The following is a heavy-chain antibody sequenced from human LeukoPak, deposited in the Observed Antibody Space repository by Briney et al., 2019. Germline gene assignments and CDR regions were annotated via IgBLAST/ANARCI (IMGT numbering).Heavy chain of an antibody. CDR1: GGSFSGYY. J-gene: IGHJ5*02. CDR3: ARHWDNYDFWSGYSFDP. D-gene: IGHD3-3*01. CDR2: IYYSGST. Sequence: SETLSLTCAVYGGSFSGYYWSWIRQPPGKGLEWIGSIYYSGSTYYNPSLKSRVTISVDTSKNQFSLKLSSVTAADTAVYYCARHWDNYDFWSGYSFDPWGQGTLVTVSS. V-gene: IGHV4-34*01.